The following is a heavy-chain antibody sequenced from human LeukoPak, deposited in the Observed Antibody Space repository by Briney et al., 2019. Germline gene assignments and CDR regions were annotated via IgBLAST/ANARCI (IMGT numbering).Heavy chain of an antibody. CDR3: AHSEDTAIVHDAFDI. CDR2: NSWDDDN. CDR1: VFSLSTSAVG. D-gene: IGHD5-18*01. J-gene: IGHJ3*02. Sequence: SGPTLVNPSQTLTLTCTFSVFSLSTSAVGVGWIRQPPGQALERLAPNSWDDDNRYSTSLKSRLTITKDTSKNQVVLTMTKMDPLDTATYYRAHSEDTAIVHDAFDIWGQGTMVTVSS. V-gene: IGHV2-5*02.